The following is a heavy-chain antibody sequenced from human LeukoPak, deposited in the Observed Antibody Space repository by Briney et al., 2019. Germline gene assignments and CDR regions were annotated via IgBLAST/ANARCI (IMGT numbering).Heavy chain of an antibody. CDR3: ATDLGLTMIRGVIVH. D-gene: IGHD3-10*01. Sequence: GGSLRLSCAATGFTFTNAWMTWVRQAPGKGLEWVGRIKSKGDGETTDYAAPVKGRFTMSRDDSKATLYLQMNSLKAEDTAVYYCATDLGLTMIRGVIVHWGQGALVTVSS. CDR1: GFTFTNAW. CDR2: IKSKGDGETT. V-gene: IGHV3-15*01. J-gene: IGHJ4*02.